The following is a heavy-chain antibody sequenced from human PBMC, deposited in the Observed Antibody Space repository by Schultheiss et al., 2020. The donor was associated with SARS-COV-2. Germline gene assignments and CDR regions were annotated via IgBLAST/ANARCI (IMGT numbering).Heavy chain of an antibody. V-gene: IGHV1-3*02. CDR2: SNAGNGNT. J-gene: IGHJ4*02. CDR1: GYTFTSYA. Sequence: ASVKVSCKASGYTFTSYAMHWVRQAPGQRLEWMGWSNAGNGNTKYSQEFQGRVTITRDTSASTAYMELSSLRSEDMAVYYCARDLGYCSGGSCRYDFDYWGQGTLVTVSS. CDR3: ARDLGYCSGGSCRYDFDY. D-gene: IGHD2-15*01.